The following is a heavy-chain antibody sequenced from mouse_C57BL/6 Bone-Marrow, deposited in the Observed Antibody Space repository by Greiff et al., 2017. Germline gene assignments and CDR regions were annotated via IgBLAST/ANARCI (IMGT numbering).Heavy chain of an antibody. CDR1: GYTFTRYT. V-gene: IGHV1-4*01. CDR3: ARRWLLQEYAMDY. CDR2: ITPSSGYT. J-gene: IGHJ4*01. Sequence: VQLQQSGAELARPGASVTMSCKASGYTFTRYTMHWVKQRPGQGLEWIGYITPSSGYTKYNQKFKDKATWTADKSSSTAYMQLSSLTSEDSAVYYCARRWLLQEYAMDYWGQGTSVTVSS. D-gene: IGHD2-3*01.